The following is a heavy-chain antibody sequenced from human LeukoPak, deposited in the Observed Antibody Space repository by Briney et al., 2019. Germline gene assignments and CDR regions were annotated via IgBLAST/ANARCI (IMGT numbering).Heavy chain of an antibody. Sequence: GGSLRLSCAASGFTVSSNYMSWVRQAPGKGLEWVSVIYGGGSTYYADSVKGRFTISRDNSKNTLYLQMNSLRAEDTAVYYCARGGQQLLDYFDYWGQGTLVTVSS. J-gene: IGHJ4*02. CDR3: ARGGQQLLDYFDY. CDR2: IYGGGST. CDR1: GFTVSSNY. D-gene: IGHD6-13*01. V-gene: IGHV3-53*01.